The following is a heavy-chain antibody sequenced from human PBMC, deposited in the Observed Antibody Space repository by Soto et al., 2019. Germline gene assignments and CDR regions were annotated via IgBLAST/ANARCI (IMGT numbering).Heavy chain of an antibody. V-gene: IGHV4-34*01. CDR3: ARGHHCSSTSCYVGNARRYSDL. CDR2: INHSGST. Sequence: PSETLSLTCAVYGGSFSGYYWSWIRQPPGKGLEWIGEINHSGSTNYNPSLKSRVTISVDTSKNQFSLKLSSVTAADTAVYYCARGHHCSSTSCYVGNARRYSDLWGRGTLVTVSS. J-gene: IGHJ2*01. CDR1: GGSFSGYY. D-gene: IGHD2-2*01.